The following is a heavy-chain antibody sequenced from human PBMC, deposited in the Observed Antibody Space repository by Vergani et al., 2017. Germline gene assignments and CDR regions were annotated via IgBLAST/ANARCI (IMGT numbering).Heavy chain of an antibody. J-gene: IGHJ3*02. CDR1: GFTFSSYS. D-gene: IGHD4-17*01. CDR2: IWYDGSNK. Sequence: VQLVESGGGLVQPGGSLRLSCAASGFTFSSYSMNWVRQAPGKGLEWVAVIWYDGSNKYYADSVKGRFTISRDNSKNTLYLQMNSLRAEDTAVYYCARDPDYGDFPSQDAFDIWGQGTMVTVSS. CDR3: ARDPDYGDFPSQDAFDI. V-gene: IGHV3-33*08.